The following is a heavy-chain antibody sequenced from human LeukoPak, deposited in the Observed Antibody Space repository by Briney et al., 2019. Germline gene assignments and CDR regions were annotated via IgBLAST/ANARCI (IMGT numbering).Heavy chain of an antibody. J-gene: IGHJ4*02. Sequence: GGSLRLSCAASGFTVSSDYMSWVRQAPGKGLEWVSVIYTGGGTYYADSVKGRFTISRDNSKNTLYLQMNSLRPEDTAVYYCARVAPITDSSSWYFQLDYWGQGTLVTVSS. CDR1: GFTVSSDY. CDR2: IYTGGGT. V-gene: IGHV3-53*01. D-gene: IGHD6-13*01. CDR3: ARVAPITDSSSWYFQLDY.